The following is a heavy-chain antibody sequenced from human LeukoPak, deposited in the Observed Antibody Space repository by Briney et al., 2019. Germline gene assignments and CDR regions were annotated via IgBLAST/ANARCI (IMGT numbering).Heavy chain of an antibody. J-gene: IGHJ6*03. V-gene: IGHV4-61*02. CDR1: GASISSGSYY. Sequence: PSETLSLPCTVSGASISSGSYYWSWIRQPAGKGLEWIGRIYTSGSTNYNPSLKSRVTISVDTSKNQFSLKLSSVTAADTAVYYCAALTPGYYYYMDVWGKGTTVTVSS. D-gene: IGHD1-14*01. CDR3: AALTPGYYYYMDV. CDR2: IYTSGST.